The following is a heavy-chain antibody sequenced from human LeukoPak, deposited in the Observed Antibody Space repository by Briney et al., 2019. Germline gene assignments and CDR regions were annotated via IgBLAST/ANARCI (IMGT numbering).Heavy chain of an antibody. V-gene: IGHV3-23*01. CDR2: ISGSGYYT. D-gene: IGHD3-16*01. Sequence: PGGSLRLSCEASGFTFGSFAMSWVRQAPGKGLEWFSGISGSGYYTYYADSVKGRFTISRDNSKNTLYIEMNSLRAEDTALYFCAKDGSWGDYQFYFYMDVWGKGTTVTVSS. CDR1: GFTFGSFA. CDR3: AKDGSWGDYQFYFYMDV. J-gene: IGHJ6*03.